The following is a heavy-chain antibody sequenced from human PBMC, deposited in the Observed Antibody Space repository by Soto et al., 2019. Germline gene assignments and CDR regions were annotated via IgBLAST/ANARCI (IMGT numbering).Heavy chain of an antibody. CDR3: ARPTGGHDAGGIYMDV. J-gene: IGHJ6*03. V-gene: IGHV1-69*02. CDR1: GGSLSSYP. Sequence: QVQLLQSGSEVKKPGSSVKVSCRASGGSLSSYPVTWVRQAPGQGLEWMGRIIPIVGLTNYAQKFQGRVTITADKSTSTAYMELSSLRSGDTAVYYCARPTGGHDAGGIYMDVWGKGTTVIVSS. D-gene: IGHD2-8*02. CDR2: IIPIVGLT.